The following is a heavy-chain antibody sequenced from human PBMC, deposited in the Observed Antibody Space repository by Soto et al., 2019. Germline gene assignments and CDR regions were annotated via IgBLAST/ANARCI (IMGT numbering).Heavy chain of an antibody. CDR1: GFTFSSYS. Sequence: GGSLRLSCAASGFTFSSYSMNWVRQAPGKGLEWVSYISSSSSTIYYADSVKGRFTISRDNSKNTLYLQMNSLRAEDTAVYYCAKSVLWFGELLAFDYWGQGTLVTVSS. D-gene: IGHD3-10*01. CDR2: ISSSSSTI. V-gene: IGHV3-48*01. J-gene: IGHJ4*02. CDR3: AKSVLWFGELLAFDY.